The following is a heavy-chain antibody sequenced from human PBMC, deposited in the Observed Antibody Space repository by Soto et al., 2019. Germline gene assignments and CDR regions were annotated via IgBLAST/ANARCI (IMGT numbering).Heavy chain of an antibody. D-gene: IGHD6-13*01. Sequence: EVQLVESGGGLVQPGGSLRLSCADSGLTFSRYWVSWVRQAPGKGLEWVASIKQDGSERYYVDSVKGRFTISRDNAKNSQYLQMNSLRAEDTAVYYCARIDYCSWCFDYWGQGALVTVSS. CDR1: GLTFSRYW. CDR2: IKQDGSER. J-gene: IGHJ4*02. CDR3: ARIDYCSWCFDY. V-gene: IGHV3-7*04.